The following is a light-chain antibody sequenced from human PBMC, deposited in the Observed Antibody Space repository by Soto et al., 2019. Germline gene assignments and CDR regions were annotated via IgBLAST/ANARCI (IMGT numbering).Light chain of an antibody. CDR3: SSYAGPRV. CDR2: EVS. CDR1: SSDVGGYNY. V-gene: IGLV2-8*01. Sequence: QSALTQPPSASGSPGQSVTISCTGTSSDVGGYNYVSWYQQHPGKAPKLMIYEVSKRPSGVPDRFSGSKSGNTASLTVSGLQAEDEADYYRSSYAGPRVFGGGTKLTVL. J-gene: IGLJ2*01.